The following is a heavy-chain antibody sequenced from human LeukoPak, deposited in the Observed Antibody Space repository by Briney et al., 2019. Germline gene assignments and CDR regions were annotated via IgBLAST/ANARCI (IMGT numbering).Heavy chain of an antibody. J-gene: IGHJ5*02. CDR1: GGSFSGYF. Sequence: PSETLSLTCAVYGGSFSGYFWNWTRQPPGKGLEWIGEINHSGSTHHNPSLKSRVTISIDTSKNQIFLKLSSVTAADTAVYYCARGPDSGSYFAWFGPWGQGTLVTVSS. CDR3: ARGPDSGSYFAWFGP. D-gene: IGHD3-10*01. CDR2: INHSGST. V-gene: IGHV4-34*01.